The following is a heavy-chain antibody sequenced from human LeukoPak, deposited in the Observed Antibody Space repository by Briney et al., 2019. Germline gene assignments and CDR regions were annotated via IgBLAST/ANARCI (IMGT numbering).Heavy chain of an antibody. CDR1: GFDFGSNH. Sequence: GGSLRLSCAASGFDFGSNHMSWVRQAPGKGLEWVSGLSDTGRRTYYADSVKGRFTVSRDNSRNTLYLQMNSLRVEDTALYYCVHLNWGKPGYWGQGTLVTVSS. D-gene: IGHD3-16*01. CDR3: VHLNWGKPGY. V-gene: IGHV3-23*01. CDR2: LSDTGRRT. J-gene: IGHJ4*02.